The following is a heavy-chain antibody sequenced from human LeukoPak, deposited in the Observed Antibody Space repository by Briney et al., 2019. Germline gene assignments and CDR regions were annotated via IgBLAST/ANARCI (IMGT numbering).Heavy chain of an antibody. Sequence: ASVKVSCKPSGYTFTGYYMHWVRQAPGQGLEWMGWINPNSGGTNYAQKFQGRVTMTRDTSISTAYMELSRLRSDDAAVYYCARGGFFIAAGGPLGDVWGQGTTVTVSS. D-gene: IGHD6-13*01. J-gene: IGHJ6*02. CDR1: GYTFTGYY. CDR3: ARGGFFIAAGGPLGDV. V-gene: IGHV1-2*02. CDR2: INPNSGGT.